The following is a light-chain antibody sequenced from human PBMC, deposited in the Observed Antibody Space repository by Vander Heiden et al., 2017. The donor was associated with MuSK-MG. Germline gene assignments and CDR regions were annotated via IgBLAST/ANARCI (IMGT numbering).Light chain of an antibody. V-gene: IGKV1-5*03. CDR2: QAS. CDR1: QTISTW. J-gene: IGKJ1*01. Sequence: DIQMTQSPSTLSASLGDRVTITCRASQTISTWLAWYQQKPGKAPKLLIYQASTVESGVPARFSGSGSGTEFTLTSSSLQPDDFATYYCQQDNTYRTFGQGTKVEIK. CDR3: QQDNTYRT.